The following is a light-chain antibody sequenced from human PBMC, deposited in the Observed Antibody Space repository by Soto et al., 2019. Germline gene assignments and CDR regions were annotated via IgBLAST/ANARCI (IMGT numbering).Light chain of an antibody. CDR2: DAS. V-gene: IGKV3-15*01. CDR3: QQYDTYYT. Sequence: EIVMTQSPATLSVSPGERATLSCRASQSVNTNLAWYQQKPGQAPRLLISDASTRATGIPARFSGSGSGTEFTLTISSLQSDDFATYYCQQYDTYYTFGQGTKVDIK. CDR1: QSVNTN. J-gene: IGKJ2*01.